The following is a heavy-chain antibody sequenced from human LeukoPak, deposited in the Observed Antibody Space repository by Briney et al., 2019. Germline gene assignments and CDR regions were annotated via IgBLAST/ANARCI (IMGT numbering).Heavy chain of an antibody. CDR1: GGSISSYY. D-gene: IGHD5-12*01. J-gene: IGHJ5*02. Sequence: PSETLSLTCAVSGGSISSYYWSWIRQPPGKGLEWIGSIYYSGSTYYNPSLKSRVSISVDTSKNQFSLKLSSVTAADTAVYYCAGDVNSGQTSWGQGTLVTVSS. CDR2: IYYSGST. V-gene: IGHV4-59*12. CDR3: AGDVNSGQTS.